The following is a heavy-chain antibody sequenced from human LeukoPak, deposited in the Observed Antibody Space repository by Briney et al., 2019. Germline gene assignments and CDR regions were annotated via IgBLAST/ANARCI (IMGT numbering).Heavy chain of an antibody. Sequence: GGSLRLSCAASGFTFSSYWMHWVRQTPGKGLVWVSRIKSDDSTIYADSVKGRFTISRDNARNTLYLQMNSLRVGDTAMHYCARAVTYFYGSVTYDWFDPWGQGTLVTVSS. CDR1: GFTFSSYW. J-gene: IGHJ5*02. V-gene: IGHV3-74*01. CDR2: IKSDDST. D-gene: IGHD3-10*01. CDR3: ARAVTYFYGSVTYDWFDP.